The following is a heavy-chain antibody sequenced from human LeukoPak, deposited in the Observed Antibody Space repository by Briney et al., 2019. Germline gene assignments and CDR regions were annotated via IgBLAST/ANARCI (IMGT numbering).Heavy chain of an antibody. Sequence: SETLSLTCAVYGGSFSGYYWSWIRQPPGKGLEWIGEINHSGSTNYNPSLKSRVTISVDTSKNQFSLELSSVTAADTAVYYCARGAGGMDVWGKGTTVTVSS. CDR1: GGSFSGYY. J-gene: IGHJ6*04. CDR3: ARGAGGMDV. CDR2: INHSGST. D-gene: IGHD6-13*01. V-gene: IGHV4-34*01.